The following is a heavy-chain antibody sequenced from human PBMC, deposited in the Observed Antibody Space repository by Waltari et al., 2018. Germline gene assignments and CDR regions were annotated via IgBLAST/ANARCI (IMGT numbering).Heavy chain of an antibody. V-gene: IGHV3-9*01. J-gene: IGHJ4*02. Sequence: EVQLVESGGGLVQPGRSLRLSCAASGFIFDDYAMHWVRQAPGKGLGGVSGISANSGTIGYADSVKGRFTISRDNAKNSMYLQMNSLRPEDTGFYYCVKGGDILPGYHNVMDYWGQGTLVTVSS. D-gene: IGHD3-9*01. CDR2: ISANSGTI. CDR1: GFIFDDYA. CDR3: VKGGDILPGYHNVMDY.